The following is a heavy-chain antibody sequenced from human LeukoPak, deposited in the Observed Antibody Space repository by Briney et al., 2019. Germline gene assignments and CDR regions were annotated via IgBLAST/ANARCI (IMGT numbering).Heavy chain of an antibody. Sequence: SETLSLTCTVSSGSITSYYWSWIRQPPGKGLEWIGEINHSGSTNYNPSLKSRVTISVDTSKNQFSLKLSSVTAADTAVYYCARGQRWLRSLNMDVWGKGTTVTVSS. CDR3: ARGQRWLRSLNMDV. J-gene: IGHJ6*03. V-gene: IGHV4-34*01. D-gene: IGHD5-12*01. CDR1: SGSITSYY. CDR2: INHSGST.